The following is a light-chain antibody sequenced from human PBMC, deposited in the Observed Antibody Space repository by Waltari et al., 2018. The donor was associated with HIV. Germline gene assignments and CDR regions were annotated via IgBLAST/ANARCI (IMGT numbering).Light chain of an antibody. Sequence: SFELTQPPSVSVSPGQPARITCPGDALPKQFAYWYQQKPGQAPVLIIYQDTERPAGIPERFSGSSSGTRVTLTVSGVQAEDEADYYCQSADSSGTWVFGGGTKLTVL. J-gene: IGLJ3*02. CDR1: ALPKQF. V-gene: IGLV3-25*03. CDR3: QSADSSGTWV. CDR2: QDT.